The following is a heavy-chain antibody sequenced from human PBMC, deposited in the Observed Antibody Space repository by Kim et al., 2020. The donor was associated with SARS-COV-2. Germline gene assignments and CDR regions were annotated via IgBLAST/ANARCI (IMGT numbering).Heavy chain of an antibody. Sequence: GGSLRLSCAASGFTFSSYGMHWVRQAPGKGLEWVAVIWYDGSNKYYADSVKGRFTISRDNSKNTLYLQMNSLRAEDTAVYYCARYVDYGDYFPGAFDIWGQGTMITVSS. CDR3: ARYVDYGDYFPGAFDI. CDR1: GFTFSSYG. D-gene: IGHD4-17*01. J-gene: IGHJ3*02. CDR2: IWYDGSNK. V-gene: IGHV3-33*01.